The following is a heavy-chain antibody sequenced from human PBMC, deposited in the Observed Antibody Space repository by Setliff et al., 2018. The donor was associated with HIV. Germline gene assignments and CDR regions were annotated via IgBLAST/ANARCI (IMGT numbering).Heavy chain of an antibody. Sequence: PSETLSLTCTVSGGSISSSSYYWGWIRQPPGKGLEWIGSIYYSGSTYYNPSLKSRVTISVDTSKNQFSLKLSSVTAADTAVYYCARENSGYPAYYFDYWGQGTLVTVSS. V-gene: IGHV4-39*07. CDR3: ARENSGYPAYYFDY. D-gene: IGHD3-22*01. J-gene: IGHJ4*02. CDR1: GGSISSSSYY. CDR2: IYYSGST.